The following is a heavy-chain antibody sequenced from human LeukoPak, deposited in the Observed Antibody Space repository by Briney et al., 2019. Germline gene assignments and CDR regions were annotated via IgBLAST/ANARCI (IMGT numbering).Heavy chain of an antibody. CDR3: AKEAGPWAFDI. CDR2: ISGSAGAI. Sequence: PGGSLRLSCEGSGFRFSDFEMSWVRQVPGQGLEWIAYISGSAGAIYYQYSVKGRFTISRDNVNNKLFLQMNNLRVDDTAVYYCAKEAGPWAFDIWGQGTMVTVSS. V-gene: IGHV3-48*03. CDR1: GFRFSDFE. J-gene: IGHJ3*02.